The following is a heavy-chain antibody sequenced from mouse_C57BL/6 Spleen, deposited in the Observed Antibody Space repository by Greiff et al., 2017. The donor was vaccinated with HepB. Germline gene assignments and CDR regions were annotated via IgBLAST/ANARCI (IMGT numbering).Heavy chain of an antibody. Sequence: EVQGVESGGGLVQPGGSMKLSCAASGFTFSDAWMDWVRQSPEKGLEWVAEIRNKANNHATYYAESVKGRFTISRDDSKSSVYLQMNSLRAEDTGIYYCTRLLRYQGFAYWGQGTLVTVSA. CDR3: TRLLRYQGFAY. J-gene: IGHJ3*01. D-gene: IGHD1-1*01. CDR1: GFTFSDAW. V-gene: IGHV6-6*01. CDR2: IRNKANNHAT.